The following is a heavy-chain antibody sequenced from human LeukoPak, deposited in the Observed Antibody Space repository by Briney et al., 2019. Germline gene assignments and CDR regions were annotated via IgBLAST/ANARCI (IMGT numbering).Heavy chain of an antibody. CDR1: GYTLTELS. CDR2: FDPEDGET. Sequence: ASVNVSCTVSGYTLTELSMHWVRQAPGKGLEWMGGFDPEDGETIYAQKFQGRVTMTEDTSTDTAYMELSSLRSEDTAVYYCATGSGVDFWSGYMNWGQGTLVTVSS. J-gene: IGHJ4*02. V-gene: IGHV1-24*01. CDR3: ATGSGVDFWSGYMN. D-gene: IGHD3-3*01.